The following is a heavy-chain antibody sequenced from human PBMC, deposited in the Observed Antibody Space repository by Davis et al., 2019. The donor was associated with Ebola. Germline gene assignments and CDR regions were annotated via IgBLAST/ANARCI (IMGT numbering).Heavy chain of an antibody. D-gene: IGHD1-26*01. CDR1: GGTFSSYA. CDR2: IIPVSGVP. J-gene: IGHJ4*02. CDR3: AREVGETKLDQ. Sequence: SVKVSCKASGGTFSSYAISWVRQAPGQGLDWMGGIIPVSGVPKYAQDFQGRVTITAAEPTSTAYMELTNLRSDDTAVYYCAREVGETKLDQWGQGTLVTVSS. V-gene: IGHV1-69*13.